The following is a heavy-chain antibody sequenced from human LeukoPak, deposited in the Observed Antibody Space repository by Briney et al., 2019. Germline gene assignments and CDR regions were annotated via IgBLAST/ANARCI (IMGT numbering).Heavy chain of an antibody. D-gene: IGHD3-9*01. Sequence: ASVKVSCKASGYTFTGYYMHWVRQAPGQGLEWMGWINPNSGGTNYAQKFRGRVTMTRGTSISTAYMELSRLRSDDTAVYYCARVAHYDILTGYYSYGMDVWGQGTTVTVSS. CDR3: ARVAHYDILTGYYSYGMDV. V-gene: IGHV1-2*02. CDR1: GYTFTGYY. CDR2: INPNSGGT. J-gene: IGHJ6*02.